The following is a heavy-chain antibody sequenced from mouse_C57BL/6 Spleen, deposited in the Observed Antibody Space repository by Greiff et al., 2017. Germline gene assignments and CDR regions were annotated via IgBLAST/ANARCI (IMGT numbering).Heavy chain of an antibody. CDR2: ISDGGSYT. CDR1: GFTFSSYA. D-gene: IGHD2-3*01. J-gene: IGHJ3*01. CDR3: ARGGDGYYPWCAY. Sequence: DVMLVESGGGLVKPGGSLKLSCAASGFTFSSYAMSWVRQTPEKRLEWVATISDGGSYTYYPDNVKGRFTISRDNAKNTLYLQMSHLKSEDTAMYYCARGGDGYYPWCAYWGQGTLVTVSA. V-gene: IGHV5-4*03.